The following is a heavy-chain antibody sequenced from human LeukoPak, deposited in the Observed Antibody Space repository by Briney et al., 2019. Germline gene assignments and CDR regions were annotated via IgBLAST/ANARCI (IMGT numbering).Heavy chain of an antibody. CDR3: TKEGATGSRYNFDY. CDR1: GFTFSSHG. V-gene: IGHV3-30*18. Sequence: PGGSLRLSCAASGFTFSSHGMHWVRQAPGKGLEWVAVISDDGRTEYYADSVKGRFTISRDNSKNTVSLQMNSLRDDDTAVFYCTKEGATGSRYNFDYWGQGTLSPSP. D-gene: IGHD2-15*01. J-gene: IGHJ4*02. CDR2: ISDDGRTE.